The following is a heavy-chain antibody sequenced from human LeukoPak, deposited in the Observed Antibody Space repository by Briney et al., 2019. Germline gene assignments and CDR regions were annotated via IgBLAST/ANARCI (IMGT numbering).Heavy chain of an antibody. CDR3: AKSGYCSGGSCYLNWFDP. D-gene: IGHD2-15*01. CDR2: VSGSGGST. Sequence: GGSLRLSCAASGFTFSSYAMSWVRQAPGKGLEWVSAVSGSGGSTYYADSVKGRFTISSDNSKNTLYLQMNSLRAEDTAVYYCAKSGYCSGGSCYLNWFDPWGQGTLVTVSS. CDR1: GFTFSSYA. J-gene: IGHJ5*02. V-gene: IGHV3-23*01.